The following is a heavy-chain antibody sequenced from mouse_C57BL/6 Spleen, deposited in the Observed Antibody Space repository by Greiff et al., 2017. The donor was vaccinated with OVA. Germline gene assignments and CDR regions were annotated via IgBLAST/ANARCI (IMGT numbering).Heavy chain of an antibody. V-gene: IGHV1-82*01. CDR3: SFITTADWYFDV. CDR2: IYPGDGDT. Sequence: QVQLKQSGPELVKPGASVKISCKASGYAFSSSWMNWVKQRPGKGLEWIGRIYPGDGDTNYNGKFKGKATLTADKSSSTAYMQLSSLTSEDSAVYFWSFITTADWYFDVWGTGTTVTVSS. J-gene: IGHJ1*03. D-gene: IGHD1-1*01. CDR1: GYAFSSSW.